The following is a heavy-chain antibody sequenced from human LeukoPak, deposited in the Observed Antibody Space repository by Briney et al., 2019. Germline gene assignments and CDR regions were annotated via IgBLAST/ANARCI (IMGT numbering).Heavy chain of an antibody. V-gene: IGHV3-53*01. CDR3: ARGSPWY. CDR2: IYSGSST. CDR1: GFTFSSYA. Sequence: GGSLRLSCAASGFTFSSYAMSWVRQAPGKGLDWVSVIYSGSSTYYADSVKGRFTISRDNSKNTLYLQMNSLRAEDTAVYYCARGSPWYWGQGTLVTVSS. J-gene: IGHJ4*02.